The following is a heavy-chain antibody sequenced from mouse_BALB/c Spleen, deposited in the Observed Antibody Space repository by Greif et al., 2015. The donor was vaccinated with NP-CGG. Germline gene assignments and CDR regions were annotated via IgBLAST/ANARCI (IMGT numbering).Heavy chain of an antibody. V-gene: IGHV5-17*02. CDR2: ISSGSSTI. D-gene: IGHD1-1*01. J-gene: IGHJ4*01. Sequence: DVMLVESGGGLVQPGGSRKLSCAASGFTFSSFGMHWVRQAPEKGLEWVAYISSGSSTIYYADTVKGRFTISRDNPKNTLFLQMTSLRSEDTAMYYCARTTVVAYYAMDYWGQGTSVTVSP. CDR3: ARTTVVAYYAMDY. CDR1: GFTFSSFG.